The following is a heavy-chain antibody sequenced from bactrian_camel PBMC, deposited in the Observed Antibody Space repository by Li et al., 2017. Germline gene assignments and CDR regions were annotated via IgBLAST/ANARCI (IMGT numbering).Heavy chain of an antibody. CDR2: ISTGGGDT. Sequence: LVESGAGSVEAGGSVRLSCTASGYTDSVNVMGWWRQAAGKEREGVACISTGGGDTMYADAVKGRFTTSHDKASNTVYLQLNSLTREDSAMYYCTRETQWVGYHEFAEYWGQGTQVTVS. D-gene: IGHD5*01. CDR1: GYTDSVNV. J-gene: IGHJ4*01. CDR3: TRETQWVGYHEFAEY. V-gene: IGHV3S54*01.